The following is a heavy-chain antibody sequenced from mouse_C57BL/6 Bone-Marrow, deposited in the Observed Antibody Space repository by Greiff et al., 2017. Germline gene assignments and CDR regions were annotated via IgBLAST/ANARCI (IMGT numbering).Heavy chain of an antibody. CDR2: IYPGDGDT. V-gene: IGHV1-80*01. Sequence: QVQLQQSGAELVKPGASVKISCKASGYAFSSYWMNWVKQRPGKGLEWIGQIYPGDGDTNYNGKFKGKATLTADKSSSTAYMQLSSLTSEDSAVYFYSRTSYDGYWYYFDYWGQGTTLTVSS. D-gene: IGHD2-3*01. CDR3: SRTSYDGYWYYFDY. J-gene: IGHJ2*01. CDR1: GYAFSSYW.